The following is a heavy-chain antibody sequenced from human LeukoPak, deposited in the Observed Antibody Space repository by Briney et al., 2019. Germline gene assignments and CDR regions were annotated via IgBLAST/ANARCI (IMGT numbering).Heavy chain of an antibody. Sequence: GSLRLSCAASGFTFSGSAMHWVRQASGKGLEWVGRIRSKANSYATAYAASVKGRFTISRDDSKNTAYLQMNSLKTEDTAVYYCTRSTYNWNYLFDYWGQGTLVTVSS. D-gene: IGHD1-7*01. V-gene: IGHV3-73*01. CDR3: TRSTYNWNYLFDY. J-gene: IGHJ4*02. CDR2: IRSKANSYAT. CDR1: GFTFSGSA.